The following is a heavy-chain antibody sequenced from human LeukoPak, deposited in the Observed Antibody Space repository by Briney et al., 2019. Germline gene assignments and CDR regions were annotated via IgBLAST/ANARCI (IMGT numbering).Heavy chain of an antibody. J-gene: IGHJ3*02. CDR3: ASTEGDFDILTGFGGGDDAFDI. V-gene: IGHV1-46*01. CDR2: INPSGGST. CDR1: GYTFTSYY. D-gene: IGHD3-9*01. Sequence: ASVKVSCKASGYTFTSYYMHWVRQAPGQGLEWMGIINPSGGSTSHAQKFQGRVTRTRDTSTSTVYMELSRLRSEDTAVYYCASTEGDFDILTGFGGGDDAFDIWGQGTMVTVSS.